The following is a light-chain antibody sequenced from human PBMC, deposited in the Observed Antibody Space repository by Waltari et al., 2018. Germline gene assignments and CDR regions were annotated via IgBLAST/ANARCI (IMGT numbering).Light chain of an antibody. Sequence: QSALTQPASVSGSPGQSITISCTGTSSDVGGYIFASWYQVHPGKVPKLIIYEVNRRPSGVSNRFSGSKSGNTASLTISGLQAEDEADFYCSSDASSGTLVFGSGTKVTVL. CDR1: SSDVGGYIF. CDR2: EVN. J-gene: IGLJ1*01. CDR3: SSDASSGTLV. V-gene: IGLV2-14*01.